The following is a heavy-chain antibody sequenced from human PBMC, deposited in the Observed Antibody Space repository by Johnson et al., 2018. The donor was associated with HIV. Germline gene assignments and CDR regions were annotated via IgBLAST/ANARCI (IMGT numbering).Heavy chain of an antibody. CDR2: IGTAGDT. CDR3: AKALWLAEMFDAFDI. CDR1: GFTFSRYD. J-gene: IGHJ3*02. V-gene: IGHV3-13*01. Sequence: VQLVESGGGLVQTGGSLRLSCADSGFTFSRYDMHWVRQVTGKGLEWVSAIGTAGDTYYPGSVKGRFTVYRENAKHTLYLQRNSLRAEDTAVYYCAKALWLAEMFDAFDIWGQGTMVTVSS. D-gene: IGHD6-19*01.